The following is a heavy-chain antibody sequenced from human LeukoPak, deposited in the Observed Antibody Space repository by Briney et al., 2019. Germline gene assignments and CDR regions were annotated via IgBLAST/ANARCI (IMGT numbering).Heavy chain of an antibody. CDR1: GFTVSSNS. CDR3: AREITYFYDSGGYWDAFDI. V-gene: IGHV3-66*03. D-gene: IGHD3-22*01. CDR2: IYSDNT. Sequence: GGSLRLSCTVSGFTVSSNSMSWVRQAPGKGLEWVSFIYSDNTHYSDSVKGRFTISRDNSKNTLYLQMSSLRAEDTAVYYCAREITYFYDSGGYWDAFDIWGQGTMVTVSS. J-gene: IGHJ3*02.